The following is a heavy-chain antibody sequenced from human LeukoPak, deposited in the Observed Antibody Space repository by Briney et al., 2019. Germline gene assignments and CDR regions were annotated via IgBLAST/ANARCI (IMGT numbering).Heavy chain of an antibody. CDR2: ISGSSDTT. CDR3: AKKTSGYFPFDY. D-gene: IGHD5-12*01. Sequence: GGSLRLSWAASGFTFSSYSMGWVRHAPREGLEWVSIISGSSDTTYSADSVEGRFTISRDNSMNALYLQMNSLRAEDTAVYYCAKKTSGYFPFDYWGQGTLVTVSS. V-gene: IGHV3-23*01. J-gene: IGHJ4*02. CDR1: GFTFSSYS.